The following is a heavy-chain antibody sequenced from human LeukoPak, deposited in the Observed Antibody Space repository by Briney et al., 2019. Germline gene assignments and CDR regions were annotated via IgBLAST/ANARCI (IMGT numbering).Heavy chain of an antibody. CDR1: GFTFSSYA. CDR2: ISYDGSNK. J-gene: IGHJ4*02. D-gene: IGHD1-7*01. V-gene: IGHV3-30*04. Sequence: GGSLRLSCAASGFTFSSYAMHWVRQAPGKGLEWVAVISYDGSNKYYADSVEGRFTISRDNSKNTLYLQMNSLRAEDTAVYYCAKDRLELLPDYWGQGTLVTVSS. CDR3: AKDRLELLPDY.